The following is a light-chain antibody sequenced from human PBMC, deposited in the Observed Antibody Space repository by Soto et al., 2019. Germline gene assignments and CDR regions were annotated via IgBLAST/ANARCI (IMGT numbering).Light chain of an antibody. CDR3: LLYFGGAWV. J-gene: IGLJ7*01. CDR1: TGAVSSGYY. CDR2: STN. V-gene: IGLV7-43*01. Sequence: QAVVTQEPSLTVSPGGTVTLTCASSTGAVSSGYYPNWFQQKPGQAPRALIYSTNNIHSWTPARFSGSLLGGKATLTLSGVRPEDEAEYYCLLYFGGAWVFGGGTQLTVL.